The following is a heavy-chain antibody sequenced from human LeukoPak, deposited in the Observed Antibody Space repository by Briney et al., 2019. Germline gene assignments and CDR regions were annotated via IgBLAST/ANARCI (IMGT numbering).Heavy chain of an antibody. Sequence: PSETLSLTCAVYGGSFSGYYWSWIRQPPGKGLEWIGEINHSGSTNYNPSLKSRVTISVDTSKNQFSLKLSSVTAADTAVYYCARYLAAADYGKDYNWFDPWGQGTLVTVSS. V-gene: IGHV4-34*01. CDR1: GGSFSGYY. CDR3: ARYLAAADYGKDYNWFDP. D-gene: IGHD6-13*01. J-gene: IGHJ5*02. CDR2: INHSGST.